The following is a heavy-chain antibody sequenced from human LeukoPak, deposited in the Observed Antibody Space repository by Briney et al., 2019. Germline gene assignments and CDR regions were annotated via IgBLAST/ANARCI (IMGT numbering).Heavy chain of an antibody. Sequence: PGGSLRLSCAASGFTFSDYYMSWIRQAPGKGLEWVSYISSSGSIIYYADSVKGRFIISRDNAKNSLYLQMNSLRAEDTALYYCAKDRHYGSGSIFDYWGQGTLVTVSS. V-gene: IGHV3-11*01. D-gene: IGHD3-10*01. CDR1: GFTFSDYY. CDR3: AKDRHYGSGSIFDY. J-gene: IGHJ4*02. CDR2: ISSSGSII.